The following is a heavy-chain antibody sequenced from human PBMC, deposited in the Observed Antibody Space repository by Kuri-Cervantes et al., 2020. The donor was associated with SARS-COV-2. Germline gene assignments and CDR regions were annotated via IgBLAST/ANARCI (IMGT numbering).Heavy chain of an antibody. V-gene: IGHV3-30-3*01. CDR3: AREGVIAAESFDY. Sequence: GGSLRLSCAASGFTFSSYAMHWVRQAPGKGLKGVAVISYDGSNKYYADSVKGRFTISRDNSKNTLYLQMNSLRAEDTAVYYCAREGVIAAESFDYWGQGTLVTVSS. CDR2: ISYDGSNK. J-gene: IGHJ4*02. CDR1: GFTFSSYA. D-gene: IGHD6-13*01.